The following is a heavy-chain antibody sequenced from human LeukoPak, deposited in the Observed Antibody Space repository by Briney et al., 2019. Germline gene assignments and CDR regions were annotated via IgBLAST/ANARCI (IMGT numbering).Heavy chain of an antibody. CDR1: GFTFSSYE. V-gene: IGHV3-48*03. D-gene: IGHD3-10*02. CDR2: ISSSGSTI. CDR3: EKLGITMLGGV. J-gene: IGHJ6*04. Sequence: GGSLRLSCAASGFTFSSYEMNWVRQAPGKGLEWVSYISSSGSTIYYADSVKGRFTISRDNAKNSLYLQMNSLRAEDTVVYYCEKLGITMLGGVWGKGTTVTISS.